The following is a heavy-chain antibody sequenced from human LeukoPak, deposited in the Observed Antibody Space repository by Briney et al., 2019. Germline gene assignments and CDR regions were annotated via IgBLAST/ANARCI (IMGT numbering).Heavy chain of an antibody. J-gene: IGHJ4*02. Sequence: KSSETLSLTCTVSGGSISSSSYYWGWIRQPPGKGLEWIGSIYYSGSTYYNPSLKSRVTISVDTSKNQFSLKLSSVTAADTAVYYCARRRYIAVAGNFDYWGQGTLVTVSS. D-gene: IGHD6-19*01. CDR3: ARRRYIAVAGNFDY. CDR1: GGSISSSSYY. V-gene: IGHV4-39*01. CDR2: IYYSGST.